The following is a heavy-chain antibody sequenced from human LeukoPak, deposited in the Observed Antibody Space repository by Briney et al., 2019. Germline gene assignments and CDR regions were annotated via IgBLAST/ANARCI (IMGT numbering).Heavy chain of an antibody. CDR2: ISYDGSNK. V-gene: IGHV3-30*04. D-gene: IGHD1-20*01. CDR3: ASTNWNDGGLDY. CDR1: GFTFSSYA. Sequence: GGSLRLSCAASGFTFSSYAMHWVRQAPGKGLEWVAVISYDGSNKYYADSVKGRFTISRDNSKNTPYLQMNSLRAEDTAVYYCASTNWNDGGLDYWGQGTLVTVSS. J-gene: IGHJ4*02.